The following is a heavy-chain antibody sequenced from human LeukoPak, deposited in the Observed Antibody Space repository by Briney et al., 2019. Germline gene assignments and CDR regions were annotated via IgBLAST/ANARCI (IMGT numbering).Heavy chain of an antibody. Sequence: GGSLRLSCAVSGFTFSSFPMSWVRQAPGKGLQWFSGITGRSGNTYYADSVEGRFTISRDNSKNTLSLQIDSLRAEDTVIYYCARDRAAFDSGDQGPLVTVSS. CDR1: GFTFSSFP. D-gene: IGHD6-25*01. J-gene: IGHJ4*02. CDR3: ARDRAAFDS. V-gene: IGHV3-23*01. CDR2: ITGRSGNT.